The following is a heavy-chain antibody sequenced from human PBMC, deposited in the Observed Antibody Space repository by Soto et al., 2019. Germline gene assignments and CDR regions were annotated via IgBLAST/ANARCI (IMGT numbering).Heavy chain of an antibody. CDR3: ARGEDSSGYYSWFDP. D-gene: IGHD3-22*01. CDR2: IYHSGST. J-gene: IGHJ5*02. V-gene: IGHV4-30-2*01. CDR1: GGSISSGGYS. Sequence: SETLSLTCAVSGGSISSGGYSWSWIRQPPGKGLEWIGYIYHSGSTYYNPSLKSRVAISVDRSKNQFSLKLSSVTAADTAVYYCARGEDSSGYYSWFDPWGQGTLVTVSS.